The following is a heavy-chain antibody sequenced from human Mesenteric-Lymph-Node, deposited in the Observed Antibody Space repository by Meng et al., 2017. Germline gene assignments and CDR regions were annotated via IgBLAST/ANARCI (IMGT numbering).Heavy chain of an antibody. D-gene: IGHD6-19*01. CDR3: ARDNSGWYDY. J-gene: IGHJ4*02. CDR1: GGSIRITNW. Sequence: LPRYGPVVVKLVGSMLHACRLYGGSIRITNWLSWVRPLPVKGLEWIGEIYHSGSTNYNPSLKSRVTISIDKSKNQFSLRLSSVTAADTAVYYCARDNSGWYDYWGQGTLVTVSS. V-gene: IGHV4-4*02. CDR2: IYHSGST.